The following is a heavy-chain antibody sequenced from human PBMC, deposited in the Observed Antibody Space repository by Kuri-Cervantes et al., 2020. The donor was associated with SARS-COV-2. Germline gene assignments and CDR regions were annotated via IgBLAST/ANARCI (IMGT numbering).Heavy chain of an antibody. Sequence: ESLKISCAVSGGSIMSSSYYWGWIRQPPGKGLEWIGSIYYSGSTYYNPSLKTRVTISVDTSKSQFSLKLTSVTAADTAVYYCARAPWLGATTPPDYWGQGTLVTVSS. CDR1: GGSIMSSSYY. CDR3: ARAPWLGATTPPDY. J-gene: IGHJ4*02. CDR2: IYYSGST. D-gene: IGHD1-26*01. V-gene: IGHV4-39*07.